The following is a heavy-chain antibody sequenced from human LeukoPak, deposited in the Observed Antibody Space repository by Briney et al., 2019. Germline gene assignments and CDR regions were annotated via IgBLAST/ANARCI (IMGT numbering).Heavy chain of an antibody. CDR1: GGSISSYY. Sequence: PSETLSLTCTVSGGSISSYYWSWIRQPPGKGLEWIAYISDIGSINYNPSLKSRVTISLDTSKNQFSLKLSSVTAVDTAVYYCARGNYGGTFDYWGQGTLVTVSS. D-gene: IGHD4-23*01. V-gene: IGHV4-59*12. CDR2: ISDIGSI. CDR3: ARGNYGGTFDY. J-gene: IGHJ4*02.